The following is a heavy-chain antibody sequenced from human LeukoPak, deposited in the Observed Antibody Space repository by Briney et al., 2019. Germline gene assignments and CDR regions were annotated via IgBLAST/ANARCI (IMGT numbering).Heavy chain of an antibody. Sequence: SETLSLTCDVSGGSLTGYYWSWVRQPPGKGLEWIGEINRDGSSYNNPSLKSRVTISIDTSKNQFSLRLSPVTAADTGVYYCARSNSYGPGTHYLHHWGQGTLVTVSS. CDR1: GGSLTGYY. CDR3: ARSNSYGPGTHYLHH. V-gene: IGHV4-34*01. J-gene: IGHJ4*02. D-gene: IGHD3-10*01. CDR2: INRDGSS.